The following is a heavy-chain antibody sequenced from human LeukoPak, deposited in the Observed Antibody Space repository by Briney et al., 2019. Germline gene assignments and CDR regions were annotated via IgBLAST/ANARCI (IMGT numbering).Heavy chain of an antibody. J-gene: IGHJ4*02. CDR3: ARDVVAATANYFDY. CDR1: GVTFSSYS. V-gene: IGHV3-48*01. D-gene: IGHD2-15*01. CDR2: ISSSSSTI. Sequence: GGSLRLSCAASGVTFSSYSMNWVRQAPGKGLEWVSYISSSSSTIYYADSVKGRFTISRDNAKNSLYLQMNSLRAEDTAVYYCARDVVAATANYFDYWGQGTLVTVSS.